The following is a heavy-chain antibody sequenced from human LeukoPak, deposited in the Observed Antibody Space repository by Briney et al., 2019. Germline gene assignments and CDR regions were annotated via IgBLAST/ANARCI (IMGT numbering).Heavy chain of an antibody. V-gene: IGHV4-59*01. CDR3: ARGGTRDNWVYYIDY. Sequence: SETLSLTCAVSGGSISNYYWSWIRQSPEKGLEWIGYIYYSGNTNYNPSLKSLVTISVDTSKNQFSLKLTSVTAADTAVYYCARGGTRDNWVYYIDYWGQGTLVTVSS. CDR1: GGSISNYY. J-gene: IGHJ4*02. D-gene: IGHD1-1*01. CDR2: IYYSGNT.